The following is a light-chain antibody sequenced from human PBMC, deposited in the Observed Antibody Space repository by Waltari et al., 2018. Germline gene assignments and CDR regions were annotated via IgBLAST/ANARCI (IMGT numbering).Light chain of an antibody. CDR3: QQYNNLYT. CDR1: QSVRSN. V-gene: IGKV3-15*01. Sequence: ETVMTQSPATLSVSPGERATLSCRASQSVRSNLAWYQQKPGQAPRLLIYGASTRATGIPARFRGSGSGTEFTLTISSLQSEDFAVYYCQQYNNLYTFGQGTKLEIK. J-gene: IGKJ2*01. CDR2: GAS.